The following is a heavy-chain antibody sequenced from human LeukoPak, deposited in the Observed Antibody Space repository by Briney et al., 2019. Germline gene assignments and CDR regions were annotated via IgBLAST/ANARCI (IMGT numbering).Heavy chain of an antibody. V-gene: IGHV4-61*02. D-gene: IGHD2-15*01. Sequence: SQTLSLTXTVSGGSISSGSYYWSWIRQPAGKGLEWIGRTYTSGSTNYNPSLKSRVTISVDTSKNQFSLKLSSVTAADTAVYYCARDRGLGYCSGGSCYYYYYMDVWGKGTTVTVSS. CDR3: ARDRGLGYCSGGSCYYYYYMDV. CDR2: TYTSGST. CDR1: GGSISSGSYY. J-gene: IGHJ6*03.